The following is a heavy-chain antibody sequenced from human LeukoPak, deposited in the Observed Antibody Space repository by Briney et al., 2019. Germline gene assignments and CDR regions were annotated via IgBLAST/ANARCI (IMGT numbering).Heavy chain of an antibody. CDR3: ARAGSSGWYAFDI. J-gene: IGHJ3*02. Sequence: GGSLRLSCAASGFTVSSNYVARVRQAPGKGLEGVSVIYSGGTTYYAASVKGIFTISRDNSKNTLYLQMNSLRAEDTAVYYCARAGSSGWYAFDIWGQGTMVTVSS. CDR1: GFTVSSNY. V-gene: IGHV3-66*01. CDR2: IYSGGTT. D-gene: IGHD6-19*01.